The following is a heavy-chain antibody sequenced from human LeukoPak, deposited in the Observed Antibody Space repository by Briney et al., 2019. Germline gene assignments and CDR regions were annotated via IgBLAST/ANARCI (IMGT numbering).Heavy chain of an antibody. Sequence: GGSLRLSCVASGFTLSSFGMNWVRQAPGKGLEWVSFISSSSSYIYYADSVKGRFTISRDNAKNSLYLQMNSLRAEDTAVYYCAREAIGDYWGQGTLVTVSS. V-gene: IGHV3-21*01. CDR2: ISSSSSYI. J-gene: IGHJ4*02. CDR1: GFTLSSFG. D-gene: IGHD2-21*01. CDR3: AREAIGDY.